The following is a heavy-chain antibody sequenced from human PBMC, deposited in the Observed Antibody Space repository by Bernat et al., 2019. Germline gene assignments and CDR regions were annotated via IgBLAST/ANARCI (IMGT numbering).Heavy chain of an antibody. J-gene: IGHJ3*02. D-gene: IGHD2/OR15-2a*01. CDR2: ISSSGDNS. CDR3: VKDEYNLGHDAFDI. V-gene: IGHV3-64D*06. CDR1: GFTFDDFA. Sequence: EVQLVESGGGLVQPGGSLRLSCSASGFTFDDFAFHWVRQAPGTGLQYVSGISSSGDNSSYADSVKGRFTISRDNSRNTLYLEMSSLRTEDTAVYVCVKDEYNLGHDAFDIWGQGTMVTVSS.